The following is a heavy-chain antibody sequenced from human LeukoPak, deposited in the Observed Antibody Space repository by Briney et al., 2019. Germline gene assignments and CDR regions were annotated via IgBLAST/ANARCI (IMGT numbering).Heavy chain of an antibody. CDR3: ARTRYGVPYYYDSSGYQGPFLYYYYYYMDV. CDR1: GFIFSSDW. J-gene: IGHJ6*03. D-gene: IGHD3-22*01. Sequence: PGGSLRLSCAASGFIFSSDWMSWVRQAPGKGLEWVANIKQDGSEKYYVDSVKGRFTISRDNAKNSLYLQMNSLRAEDTAVYYCARTRYGVPYYYDSSGYQGPFLYYYYYYMDVWGKGTTVTISS. V-gene: IGHV3-7*01. CDR2: IKQDGSEK.